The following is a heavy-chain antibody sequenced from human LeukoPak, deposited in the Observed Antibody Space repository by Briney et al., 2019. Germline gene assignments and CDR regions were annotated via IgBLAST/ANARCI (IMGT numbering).Heavy chain of an antibody. Sequence: GGSLRLSCGVSGFTFSTYEMNWVRQAPGKGLEWVSYISSSGSSIYYADSVKGRFTISRDNAKNSLYLQMNSLRAEDTAVYYCAHYDRKVAGGKSFDYWGQGTLVTVSS. CDR2: ISSSGSSI. D-gene: IGHD3-22*01. V-gene: IGHV3-48*03. CDR1: GFTFSTYE. J-gene: IGHJ4*02. CDR3: AHYDRKVAGGKSFDY.